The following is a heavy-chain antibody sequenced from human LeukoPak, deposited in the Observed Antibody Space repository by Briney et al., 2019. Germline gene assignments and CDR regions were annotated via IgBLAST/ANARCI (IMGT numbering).Heavy chain of an antibody. Sequence: GGSLRLSCAASGFTFSDHYMDWVRQAPGKGLEWVGRTRNKANNYTTEYAASVKGRFTISRDDSKNSLYLQMNSLKTEDTAVYYCARTPRVRGVFNPFDYWGQGTLVTVSS. CDR1: GFTFSDHY. V-gene: IGHV3-72*01. CDR3: ARTPRVRGVFNPFDY. CDR2: TRNKANNYTT. J-gene: IGHJ4*02. D-gene: IGHD3-10*01.